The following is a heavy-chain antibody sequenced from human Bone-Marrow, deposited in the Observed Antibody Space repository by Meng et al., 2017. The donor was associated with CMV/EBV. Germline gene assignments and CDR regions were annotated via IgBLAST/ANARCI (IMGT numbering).Heavy chain of an antibody. CDR3: AGDRVGSSVCGP. CDR2: ISAYNGNT. D-gene: IGHD1-26*01. J-gene: IGHJ5*02. CDR1: GYTFTSYD. V-gene: IGHV1-18*01. Sequence: ASVKVSCKASGYTFTSYDINWVRQATGQGLEWMGWISAYNGNTNYAQKLQGRVTMTTDTTTSTAYMELRSLRSDDTAVYYCAGDRVGSSVCGPWGQGTLVTVSS.